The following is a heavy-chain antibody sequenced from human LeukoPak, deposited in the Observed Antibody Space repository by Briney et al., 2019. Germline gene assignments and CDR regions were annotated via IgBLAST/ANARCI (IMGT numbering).Heavy chain of an antibody. Sequence: ASETLSLTCAVYGGSFSGYYWSWIRQPPGKGLEWIGEINHSGSTNYNSSLKSRVTISVDTSKNQFSLKLSSVTAADTAIYYCARATLQLERRPFDYWGQGTLVTVSS. V-gene: IGHV4-34*01. CDR3: ARATLQLERRPFDY. CDR2: INHSGST. J-gene: IGHJ4*02. CDR1: GGSFSGYY. D-gene: IGHD1-1*01.